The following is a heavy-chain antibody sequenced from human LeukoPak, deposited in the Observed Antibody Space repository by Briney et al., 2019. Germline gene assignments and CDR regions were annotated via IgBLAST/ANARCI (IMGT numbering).Heavy chain of an antibody. CDR1: RYSFTPYG. V-gene: IGHV1-18*01. J-gene: IGHJ5*02. Sequence: ASVKVSCKASRYSFTPYGIAWVRQAPGQGLQWMGCIHTYNGNTNYAQKLQGRVTMTTDTSTSTAYMELRRLISDDTAVYYCARVAQQLVRGRFDPWGQGTLVTVSS. CDR2: IHTYNGNT. D-gene: IGHD6-13*01. CDR3: ARVAQQLVRGRFDP.